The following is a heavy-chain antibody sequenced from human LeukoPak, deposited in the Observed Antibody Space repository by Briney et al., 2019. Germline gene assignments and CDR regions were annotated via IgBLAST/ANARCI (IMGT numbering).Heavy chain of an antibody. J-gene: IGHJ3*02. CDR2: INPSGGST. D-gene: IGHD6-13*01. CDR3: ARAISAGYSSRSDAFDI. V-gene: IGHV1-46*01. Sequence: ASVKVSCKASGYTFTSYYMHWVRQAPGQGLEWMGIINPSGGSTSYAQKFQGRVTMTRDMSTSTVYMELSSLRSEDTAVYYCARAISAGYSSRSDAFDIWGQGTMVTVSS. CDR1: GYTFTSYY.